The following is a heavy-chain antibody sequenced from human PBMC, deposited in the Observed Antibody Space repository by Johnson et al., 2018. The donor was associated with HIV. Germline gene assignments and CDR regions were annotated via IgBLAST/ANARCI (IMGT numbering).Heavy chain of an antibody. CDR2: IKQDGSEK. D-gene: IGHD3-10*01. CDR3: ARKVRFGPFDI. Sequence: EWVANIKQDGSEKYYVDSVKGRFTIPRDNSKNTLYLQMNSLRAEDTAVYYCARKVRFGPFDIWGQGTMVTVSS. V-gene: IGHV3-7*03. J-gene: IGHJ3*02.